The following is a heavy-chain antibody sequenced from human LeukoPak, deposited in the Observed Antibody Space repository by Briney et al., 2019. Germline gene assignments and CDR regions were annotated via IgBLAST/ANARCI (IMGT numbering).Heavy chain of an antibody. CDR3: ARGITGTSHLLDY. D-gene: IGHD1-7*01. CDR1: GGSISSYY. V-gene: IGHV4-59*01. J-gene: IGHJ4*02. CDR2: IYYSGST. Sequence: SETLSLTCTVSGGSISSYYWSWIRQPPGKGLEWIGYIYYSGSTNYNPSLKSRVTISVDTSKNQFSLKLSSVTAADTAVYYCARGITGTSHLLDYWGQGTLVTVSP.